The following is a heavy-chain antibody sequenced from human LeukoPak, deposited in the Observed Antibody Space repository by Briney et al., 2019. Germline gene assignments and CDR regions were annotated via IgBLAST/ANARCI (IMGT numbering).Heavy chain of an antibody. D-gene: IGHD2-15*01. CDR3: AKLWDMEYYYGMDV. V-gene: IGHV3-23*01. Sequence: GGSLRLSCAASGFTFSSYAMSWVRQAPGKGLEWVSAISGSGGSTYYADSVKGRFTISRDNSKNTLYLQMNSLRAEDTAVYDCAKLWDMEYYYGMDVWGKGTTVTVSS. CDR2: ISGSGGST. J-gene: IGHJ6*04. CDR1: GFTFSSYA.